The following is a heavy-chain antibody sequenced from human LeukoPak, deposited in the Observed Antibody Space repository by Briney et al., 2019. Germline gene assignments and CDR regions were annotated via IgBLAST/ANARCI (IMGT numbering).Heavy chain of an antibody. J-gene: IGHJ4*02. Sequence: ASVRLSCKVSGYTFTDYYMHWVPQAPGKGLEWMGLVDPEDGETIYAEKFQGRVTITADTSTDTAYMELSSLRSEDTAVYYCATETTVVTPPCWGQGTLVTVSS. D-gene: IGHD4-23*01. CDR2: VDPEDGET. CDR1: GYTFTDYY. CDR3: ATETTVVTPPC. V-gene: IGHV1-69-2*01.